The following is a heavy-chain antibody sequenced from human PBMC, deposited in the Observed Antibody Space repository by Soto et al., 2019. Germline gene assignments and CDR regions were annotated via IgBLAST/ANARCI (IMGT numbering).Heavy chain of an antibody. J-gene: IGHJ4*02. CDR3: ATMGTPVTGLYYFDY. V-gene: IGHV4-30-4*01. CDR2: ISYSGTT. D-gene: IGHD4-17*01. CDR1: GGSISSGNYY. Sequence: QVQLQESGPGLVKPSQTLSLTCTVSGGSISSGNYYWSWIRQPPGKGLEWIGFISYSGTTHYSASLRSRLSXSIXXSXDQFSLDLSSVTAADTAVYYCATMGTPVTGLYYFDYWGQGTLVTVSS.